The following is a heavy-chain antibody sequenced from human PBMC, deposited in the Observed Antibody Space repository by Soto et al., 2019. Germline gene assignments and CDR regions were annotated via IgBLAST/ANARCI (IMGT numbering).Heavy chain of an antibody. CDR3: TPRCSSSWYCDFDY. Sequence: PRGSLRLFCAASGFTFSNAWMNWVRQAPGKGLEWVGRIKSKTDGGTTDYVAPVKGRFTISRDDSKNTLYLQMNSLKTEDTAVYYCTPRCSSSWYCDFDYWGQGTLVTVSS. CDR1: GFTFSNAW. V-gene: IGHV3-15*07. D-gene: IGHD6-13*01. J-gene: IGHJ4*02. CDR2: IKSKTDGGTT.